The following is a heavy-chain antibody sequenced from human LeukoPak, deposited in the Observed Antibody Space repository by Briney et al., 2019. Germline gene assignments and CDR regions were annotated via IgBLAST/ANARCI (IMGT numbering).Heavy chain of an antibody. Sequence: GGSLRLSCAASGFTFRNYAMNWVRQAPGKGLEWVSYISSSGSTIYYADSVKGRFTISRDNAKNSLYLQMNSLRAEDTAVYYCARVVVTANCDYWGQGTLVTVSS. CDR2: ISSSGSTI. CDR1: GFTFRNYA. CDR3: ARVVVTANCDY. D-gene: IGHD2-21*02. V-gene: IGHV3-48*03. J-gene: IGHJ4*02.